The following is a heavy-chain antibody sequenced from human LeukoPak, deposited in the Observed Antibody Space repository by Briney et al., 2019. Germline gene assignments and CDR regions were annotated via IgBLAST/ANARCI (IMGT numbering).Heavy chain of an antibody. CDR1: GFTFSSYG. CDR3: ARGIAVAGNLGTFDY. CDR2: IYSGGNT. Sequence: PGGSLRLSCAASGFTFSSYGMHWVRQAPGKGLEWVSLIYSGGNTYYADSVKGRFTISRDNSKNTLYLQMNSLRVEDTAVYYCARGIAVAGNLGTFDYWGQGTLVTVSS. J-gene: IGHJ4*02. V-gene: IGHV3-66*01. D-gene: IGHD6-19*01.